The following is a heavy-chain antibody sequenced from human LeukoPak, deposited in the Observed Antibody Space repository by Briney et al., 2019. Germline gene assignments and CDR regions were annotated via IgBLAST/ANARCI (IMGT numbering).Heavy chain of an antibody. CDR2: IRSDGSNK. CDR1: GFSFSSYA. D-gene: IGHD2-8*02. J-gene: IGHJ4*02. Sequence: GGSLRLSCTASGFSFSSYAIHWVRQAPGKGLDWVAFIRSDGSNKYYADSVKGRFTISRDNSKSTLSLQMNSLRAEDTAIYYCATYRQVLLPFESWGQGTLVTVSS. V-gene: IGHV3-30*02. CDR3: ATYRQVLLPFES.